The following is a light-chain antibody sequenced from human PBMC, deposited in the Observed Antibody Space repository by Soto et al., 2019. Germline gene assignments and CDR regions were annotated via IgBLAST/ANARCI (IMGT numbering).Light chain of an antibody. J-gene: IGKJ3*01. CDR2: RAS. CDR3: HQFGSSPLDT. Sequence: EIVLTQSPGTLSLSPGERATLSCRASQTISSSFLAWYQQKPGQAPRLLIYRASRRAPGIPDRFSGSGSWTHFTLPISRLEPEDFAVYYCHQFGSSPLDTFGPGTKVEIK. CDR1: QTISSSF. V-gene: IGKV3-20*01.